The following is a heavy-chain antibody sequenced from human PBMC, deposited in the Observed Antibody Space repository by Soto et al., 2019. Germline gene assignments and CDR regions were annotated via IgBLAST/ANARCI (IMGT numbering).Heavy chain of an antibody. V-gene: IGHV3-30-3*01. Sequence: QVLLVESGGGVVQPGRSLRLSCAASGFTFSSYVMHWVRQAPGKGLEWVAVISYDGNTKYYADSVRGRFTISRDNSKNTLYLQMNSLRAEDTAVYYCARGSLTSARDYNCFDPWGQGTLVTVSS. J-gene: IGHJ5*02. CDR2: ISYDGNTK. CDR3: ARGSLTSARDYNCFDP. CDR1: GFTFSSYV.